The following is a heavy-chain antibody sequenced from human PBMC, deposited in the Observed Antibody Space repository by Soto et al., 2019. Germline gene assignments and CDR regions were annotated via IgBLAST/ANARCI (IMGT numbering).Heavy chain of an antibody. V-gene: IGHV1-69*02. CDR3: ARGDYGDYDLGY. J-gene: IGHJ4*02. CDR2: IIPILGIA. Sequence: QVQLVQSGAEVKKPGSSVKVSCKASGGTFSSYTISWVRQAPGQGLEWMGRIIPILGIANYAQKFQGRVTITADKSTSTAYTELSSLRSEDTAVYYCARGDYGDYDLGYWGQGTLVTVSS. CDR1: GGTFSSYT. D-gene: IGHD4-17*01.